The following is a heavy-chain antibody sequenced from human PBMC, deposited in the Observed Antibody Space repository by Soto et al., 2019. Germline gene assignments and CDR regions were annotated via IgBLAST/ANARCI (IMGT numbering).Heavy chain of an antibody. CDR3: ARARGRSSGWGAYYYYGLDA. Sequence: SETLSLTCAVYGGSFSGYYWTWIRQPPGKGLEWIGQINHGGTTIYNPSLKSRVTMSIDTSKNQFSLRVTSVTAADTAVYYCARARGRSSGWGAYYYYGLDAWGQGTTVTVSS. J-gene: IGHJ6*02. CDR1: GGSFSGYY. CDR2: INHGGTT. V-gene: IGHV4-34*01. D-gene: IGHD6-19*01.